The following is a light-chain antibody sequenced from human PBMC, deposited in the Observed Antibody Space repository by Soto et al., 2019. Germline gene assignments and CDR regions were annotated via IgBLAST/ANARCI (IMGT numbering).Light chain of an antibody. CDR1: SSDVGGYNY. CDR3: SSYTSSSTLG. CDR2: EVS. J-gene: IGLJ2*01. V-gene: IGLV2-14*01. Sequence: QSALTQPASVSGSPGQSITISCTGTSSDVGGYNYVSWYQQHPDKAPKLMIYEVSNRPSGVSNRFSGSKSGNTASLTISGLQAEDEADYYCSSYTSSSTLGFGGGTKVTVL.